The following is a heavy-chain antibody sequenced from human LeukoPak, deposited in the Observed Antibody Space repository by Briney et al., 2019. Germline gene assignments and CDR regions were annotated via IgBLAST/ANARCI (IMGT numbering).Heavy chain of an antibody. CDR3: ASRHHTAFSGSSFY. CDR1: GFTFTGYF. CDR2: ISPNRGGT. V-gene: IGHV1-2*06. D-gene: IGHD1-26*01. Sequence: ASVKVSCKASGFTFTGYFLHWVRQAPGPRLEWLGRISPNRGGTNSAQKFQGRVTMTRDTSVNVFYLELSSLRSDDTAVYFCASRHHTAFSGSSFYWGQGTLVIVSS. J-gene: IGHJ4*02.